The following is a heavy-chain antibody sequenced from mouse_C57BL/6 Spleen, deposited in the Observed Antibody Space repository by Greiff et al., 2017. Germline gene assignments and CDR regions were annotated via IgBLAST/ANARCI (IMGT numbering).Heavy chain of an antibody. Sequence: QVQLQQPGAELVRPGSSVKLSCKASGYTFTSYWMHWVEQRPIQGLEWIGNIDPSGSETHYNQKFKDKATLTVDKSSSTAYMQLSSLTSEDSAVYYCARDDTTGGWFAYWGQGTLVTVSA. D-gene: IGHD2-14*01. CDR2: IDPSGSET. J-gene: IGHJ3*01. V-gene: IGHV1-52*01. CDR3: ARDDTTGGWFAY. CDR1: GYTFTSYW.